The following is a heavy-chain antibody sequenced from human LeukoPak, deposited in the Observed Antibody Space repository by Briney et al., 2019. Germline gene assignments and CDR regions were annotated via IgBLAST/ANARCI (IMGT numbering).Heavy chain of an antibody. CDR1: GFTFSSCA. CDR2: ISGSGGST. Sequence: QAGGSLRLSCAASGFTFSSCAMSWVRQAPGKGLEWVPAISGSGGSTYYADSVKGRFTISRDNSKNTLYLQMNSLRAEDTAVYYCAKDRRLAVAGTIDYWGQGTLVTVSS. CDR3: AKDRRLAVAGTIDY. J-gene: IGHJ4*02. V-gene: IGHV3-23*01. D-gene: IGHD6-19*01.